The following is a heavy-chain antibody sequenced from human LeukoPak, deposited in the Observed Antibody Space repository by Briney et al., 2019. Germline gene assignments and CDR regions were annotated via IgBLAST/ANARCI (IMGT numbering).Heavy chain of an antibody. CDR3: AKASNSPGSYYYYMDV. Sequence: GGSLRLSCAASGFTFRSYGMHWVRQAPGKGLEWVAFIRYDGGNIYYADSVKGRFTNSRDNSKNTLYLQMNSLRPEDTAVYYCAKASNSPGSYYYYMDVWGEGTTVTVSS. D-gene: IGHD1-1*01. J-gene: IGHJ6*03. CDR1: GFTFRSYG. V-gene: IGHV3-30*02. CDR2: IRYDGGNI.